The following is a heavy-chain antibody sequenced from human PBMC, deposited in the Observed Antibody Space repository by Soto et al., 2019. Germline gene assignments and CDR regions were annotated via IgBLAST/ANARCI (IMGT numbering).Heavy chain of an antibody. CDR3: ARRDRSGFSYWLDT. J-gene: IGHJ5*02. CDR1: GGSISSGDYY. Sequence: SETLSLTCTVSGGSISSGDYYWSWIRQHPGKGLEWIGTIYFSGTTYYNPSLKSRATISVDTSKSQFSLKLSSVTAADTAVYYCARRDRSGFSYWLDTWGQGTLVTVSS. CDR2: IYFSGTT. D-gene: IGHD3-22*01. V-gene: IGHV4-31*03.